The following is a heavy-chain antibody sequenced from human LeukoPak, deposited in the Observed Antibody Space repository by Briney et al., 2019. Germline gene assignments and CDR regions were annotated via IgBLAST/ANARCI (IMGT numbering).Heavy chain of an antibody. CDR2: ISWNSGSI. D-gene: IGHD3-10*01. J-gene: IGHJ6*02. CDR1: GFTFDDYA. V-gene: IGHV3-9*01. Sequence: GGSLRLSCAASGFTFDDYAMHWVRHAPGKGLEWVSGISWNSGSIGYADSVKGRFTISRDNAKNSLYLQMNSLRAEDTALYYCAKERTMVRGVLDVWGQGTTVTVSS. CDR3: AKERTMVRGVLDV.